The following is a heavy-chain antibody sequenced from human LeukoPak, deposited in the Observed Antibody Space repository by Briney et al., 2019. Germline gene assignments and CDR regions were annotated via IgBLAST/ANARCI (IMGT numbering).Heavy chain of an antibody. D-gene: IGHD6-19*01. Sequence: PSETLSLTCTVSGGSISSYYWSWIRQPPGKGLEWIGYFYYSGSTNYNPSLKSRVTISVDTSKNQLSLKLSSVTAADTAVYYCARGLGGSSGCFGYCGQGTLVTVSS. J-gene: IGHJ4*02. CDR2: FYYSGST. CDR1: GGSISSYY. CDR3: ARGLGGSSGCFGY. V-gene: IGHV4-59*01.